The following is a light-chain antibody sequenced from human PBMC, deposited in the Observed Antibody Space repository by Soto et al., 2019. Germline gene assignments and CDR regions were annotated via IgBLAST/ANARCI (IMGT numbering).Light chain of an antibody. J-gene: IGKJ4*01. CDR1: QTISTMN. CDR3: HQYGSLPLT. Sequence: EIVLTQSPGTLSLSPGERATLSCRASQTISTMNLAWYQQKPGQAPRLLIYGTSNRAPGIPDRFRGSGSGTDFTLTISRLEPEDFVVYYCHQYGSLPLTFGGGAKVEIK. V-gene: IGKV3-20*01. CDR2: GTS.